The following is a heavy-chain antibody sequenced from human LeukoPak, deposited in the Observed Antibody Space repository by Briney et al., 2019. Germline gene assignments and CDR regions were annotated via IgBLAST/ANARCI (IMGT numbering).Heavy chain of an antibody. Sequence: GGSLRLSCAASGFTFSDYYMSWIRQAPGKGLEWVSCNSGSSTHTNYADSVKGRFTISRDNAKKSLYLQMNSLRAEDTAVYYCATPGLLGYCSSAICAPPGYWGQGTLVTVSS. V-gene: IGHV3-11*03. J-gene: IGHJ4*02. CDR2: NSGSSTHT. CDR3: ATPGLLGYCSSAICAPPGY. CDR1: GFTFSDYY. D-gene: IGHD2-2*01.